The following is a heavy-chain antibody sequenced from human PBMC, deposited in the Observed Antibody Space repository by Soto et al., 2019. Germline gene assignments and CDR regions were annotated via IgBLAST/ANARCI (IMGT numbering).Heavy chain of an antibody. CDR3: AGRSSGSQGYAFDI. Sequence: QVQLVQSGAEVKKPGSSVQVSCKASGGTFSSYAISWVRQAPGQGLEWMGGIIPIFGTANYAQKFQGRVTITADESTSTAYMELSSLRSEDTAVYYCAGRSSGSQGYAFDIWGQGTMVTVSS. CDR2: IIPIFGTA. J-gene: IGHJ3*02. V-gene: IGHV1-69*01. D-gene: IGHD3-22*01. CDR1: GGTFSSYA.